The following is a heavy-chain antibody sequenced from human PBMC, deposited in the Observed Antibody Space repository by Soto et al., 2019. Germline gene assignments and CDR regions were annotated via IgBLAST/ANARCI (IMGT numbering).Heavy chain of an antibody. CDR3: ARAGGSLGGIIDV. CDR2: IYYSGST. V-gene: IGHV4-61*01. J-gene: IGHJ6*02. CDR1: AGSVSSGTYY. D-gene: IGHD3-16*01. Sequence: QVQLQESGPGLVKPSETLSLTCTVSAGSVSSGTYYWNWIRQSPGKGLEWIGDIYYSGSTNYNPSLQSRVTISVDRSKNQFSLKLSSVTAADTAVYYCARAGGSLGGIIDVWGQGATVTVSS.